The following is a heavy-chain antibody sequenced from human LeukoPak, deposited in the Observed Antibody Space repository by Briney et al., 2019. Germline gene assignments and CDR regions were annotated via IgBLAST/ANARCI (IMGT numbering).Heavy chain of an antibody. D-gene: IGHD3-16*01. CDR2: IYYSGST. V-gene: IGHV4-59*12. CDR1: GGSISSYF. Sequence: PSETLSLTCTVSGGSISSYFWSWIRQPPGKGLEWIGYIYYSGSTNYNPSLKSRVTISVDTSKNQSSLRLNSVIAVDTAVYYCARIKKGDYMDVWGKGTTVTVSS. CDR3: ARIKKGDYMDV. J-gene: IGHJ6*03.